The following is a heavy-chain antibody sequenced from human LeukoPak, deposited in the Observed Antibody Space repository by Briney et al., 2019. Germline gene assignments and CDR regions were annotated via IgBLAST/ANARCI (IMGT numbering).Heavy chain of an antibody. V-gene: IGHV1-2*04. CDR1: GYTFTGYF. CDR3: ARARAGSGSGFDY. CDR2: INPNSGGT. D-gene: IGHD6-19*01. J-gene: IGHJ4*02. Sequence: GASVKVSCKASGYTFTGYFIHWVRQAPGQGLEWMGWINPNSGGTNYAQKFQGWVTMTRDTSISTAYMEQSRLRSDDTAVYYCARARAGSGSGFDYWGQGTLVTVSS.